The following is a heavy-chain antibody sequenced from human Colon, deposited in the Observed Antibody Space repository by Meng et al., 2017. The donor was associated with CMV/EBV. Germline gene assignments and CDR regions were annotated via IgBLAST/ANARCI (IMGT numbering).Heavy chain of an antibody. CDR2: INTDGRTT. D-gene: IGHD3-22*01. CDR3: ARLQPDNYFDN. Sequence: GESLKISCEASGFTFSHYWMHWVRQAPGKGLEWVSRINTDGRTTDYADSVKGRFTISRDDGRSTLYLQMNTPRAEDTAVYFCARLQPDNYFDNWGQGTLVTVSS. V-gene: IGHV3-74*01. J-gene: IGHJ4*02. CDR1: GFTFSHYW.